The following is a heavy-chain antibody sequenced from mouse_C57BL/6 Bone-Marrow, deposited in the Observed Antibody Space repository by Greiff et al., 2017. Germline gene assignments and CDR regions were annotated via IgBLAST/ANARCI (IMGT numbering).Heavy chain of an antibody. CDR2: ISSGGDYI. V-gene: IGHV5-9-1*02. CDR3: TRDFATGDYYAMDY. J-gene: IGHJ4*01. CDR1: GFTFSSYA. Sequence: EVMLVESGEGLVKPGGSLKLSCAASGFTFSSYAMSWVRQTPEKRLEWVAYISSGGDYIYYADTVKGRFTISRDNARNTLYLQMSSLKSEDTAMYYCTRDFATGDYYAMDYWGQGTSVTVSS.